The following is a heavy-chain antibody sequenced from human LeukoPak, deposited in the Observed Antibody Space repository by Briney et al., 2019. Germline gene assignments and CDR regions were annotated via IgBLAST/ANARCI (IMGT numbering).Heavy chain of an antibody. J-gene: IGHJ4*02. CDR1: GDSISSYY. V-gene: IGHV4-59*01. D-gene: IGHD3-22*01. CDR3: ARDYYDSSGYYLDC. Sequence: KPSETLSLTCTVSGDSISSYYWSWIRQPPGKGLEWIGYIYYSGSTSYNPSLKSRVTISVDTSKNQFSLKLSSVTAADTAVYYCARDYYDSSGYYLDCWGQGTLVTVSS. CDR2: IYYSGST.